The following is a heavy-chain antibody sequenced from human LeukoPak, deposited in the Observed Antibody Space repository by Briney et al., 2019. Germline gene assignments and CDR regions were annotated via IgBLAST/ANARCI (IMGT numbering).Heavy chain of an antibody. CDR1: GDSFTSYW. CDR3: ARQNDFRLDY. J-gene: IGHJ4*02. D-gene: IGHD3-3*01. CDR2: IYPGDSDT. Sequence: GESLKISCKGSGDSFTSYWMGWVSQMPGKGLEWMGIIYPGDSDTRYSPSFQGQVTISAVKSISTAYLQWSSLKASDTAMYYCARQNDFRLDYWGQGTLVTVSS. V-gene: IGHV5-51*01.